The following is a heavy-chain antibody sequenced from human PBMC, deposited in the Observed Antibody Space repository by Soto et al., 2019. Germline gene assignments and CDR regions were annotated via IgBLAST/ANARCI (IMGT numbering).Heavy chain of an antibody. D-gene: IGHD2-21*02. CDR3: ARQRTTVVTQAYFDH. V-gene: IGHV4-39*01. CDR2: IYYSGRT. CDR1: GESISSSSYY. Sequence: SETLSLTCIVSGESISSSSYYWGWIRQPPGKGLEWIGSIYYSGRTYYNPSFKSRVTISIDTSRNQFSLKLSSVTATDTAVYYCARQRTTVVTQAYFDHWGQGALVTV. J-gene: IGHJ4*02.